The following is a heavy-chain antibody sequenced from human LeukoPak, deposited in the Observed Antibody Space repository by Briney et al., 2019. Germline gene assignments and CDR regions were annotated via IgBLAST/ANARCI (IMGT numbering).Heavy chain of an antibody. Sequence: PGGSLRLSCAASGFTFSSYWMSWVRQAPGKGLEWVANIKQDGSEKYYVDSVKGRFTISRDNAKNSLYLQMNSLRAEDTAVYCCAREVRGDLRFLEWLLGEGWVDYWGQGTLVTVSS. CDR3: AREVRGDLRFLEWLLGEGWVDY. CDR2: IKQDGSEK. D-gene: IGHD3-3*01. V-gene: IGHV3-7*01. J-gene: IGHJ4*02. CDR1: GFTFSSYW.